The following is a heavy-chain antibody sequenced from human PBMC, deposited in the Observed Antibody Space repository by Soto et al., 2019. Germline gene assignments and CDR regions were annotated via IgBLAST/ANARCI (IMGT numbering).Heavy chain of an antibody. CDR1: GGSFSGYY. V-gene: IGHV4-34*01. Sequence: PSETLSLTCAVYGGSFSGYYWSWIRQPPGKGLEWIGEINHSGSTNYNPSLKSRVTISVDTSKNQFSLKLSSVTAADTAVYYCARGHGIRFLEWLSNYGMDVWGQGTTVTVSS. CDR3: ARGHGIRFLEWLSNYGMDV. D-gene: IGHD3-3*01. CDR2: INHSGST. J-gene: IGHJ6*02.